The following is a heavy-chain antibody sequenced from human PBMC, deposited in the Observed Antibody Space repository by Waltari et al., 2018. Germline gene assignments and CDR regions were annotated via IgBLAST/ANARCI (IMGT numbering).Heavy chain of an antibody. Sequence: QVQLVQSGAEVKKPGASVKVSCKAAGYTFTSYGIHWVRQATGQGLEWMGWLNPNSGNTGYAQKFQGRVTMTRNTSISTAYMELSSLRSEDTAVYYCASYVTTVYYYYGMDVWGQGTTVTVSS. CDR2: LNPNSGNT. CDR1: GYTFTSYG. CDR3: ASYVTTVYYYYGMDV. J-gene: IGHJ6*02. D-gene: IGHD4-17*01. V-gene: IGHV1-8*01.